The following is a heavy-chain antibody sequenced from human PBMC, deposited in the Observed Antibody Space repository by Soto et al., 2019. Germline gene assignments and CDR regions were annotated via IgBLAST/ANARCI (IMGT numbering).Heavy chain of an antibody. CDR1: GFTFSSYA. J-gene: IGHJ6*02. CDR3: AKVIRPENTLYGMDV. Sequence: EVQLLESGGGLDQPGGSLRLSCAASGFTFSSYAMTWVRQAPGKGLEWVSTISGSAGSTTYHAASVRGRFTMSRDNSKNTLSLQMNSLRPEDTAVYYCAKVIRPENTLYGMDVWGRGTTVTVSS. V-gene: IGHV3-23*01. CDR2: ISGSAGSTT. D-gene: IGHD3-3*01.